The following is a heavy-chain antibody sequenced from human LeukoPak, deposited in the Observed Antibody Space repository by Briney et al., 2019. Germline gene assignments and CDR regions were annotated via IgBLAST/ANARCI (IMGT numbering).Heavy chain of an antibody. Sequence: GGSLRLSCAASGFTFSSYAMAWVRQAPGKGLEWVSSISGGAAGTYYAPSVKGRFTVSRDNDKNALYLQMDGLTAADTALYYCARVRGVGTHIWLLPWNLWGQGTLVSVSS. CDR1: GFTFSSYA. V-gene: IGHV3-23*01. D-gene: IGHD2-21*02. J-gene: IGHJ5*02. CDR3: ARVRGVGTHIWLLPWNL. CDR2: ISGGAAGT.